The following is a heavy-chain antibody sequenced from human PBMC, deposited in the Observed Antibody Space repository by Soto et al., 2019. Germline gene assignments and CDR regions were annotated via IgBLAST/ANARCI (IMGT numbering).Heavy chain of an antibody. CDR1: GFSLSTSGVG. D-gene: IGHD3-10*01. CDR2: IYWDEDK. J-gene: IGHJ5*02. V-gene: IGHV2-5*02. Sequence: QITLKESGPTLVKPTQTLTLTCTFSGFSLSTSGVGVGWIRQPPGKALEWLAFIYWDEDKRYSPSLNSRLTISMGTYKYQVVLTMSNMDAVDTASYVSAHSRTWSSNLNSGWLDPWGQGTLVTFSS. CDR3: AHSRTWSSNLNSGWLDP.